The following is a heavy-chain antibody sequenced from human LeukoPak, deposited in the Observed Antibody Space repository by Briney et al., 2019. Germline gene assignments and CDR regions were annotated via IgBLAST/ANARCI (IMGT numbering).Heavy chain of an antibody. J-gene: IGHJ4*02. CDR3: AKSTAPCSRGSCYSALES. CDR2: VSSDGLTK. CDR1: GFTLSSYS. V-gene: IGHV3-30-3*02. Sequence: GRSLRLSCAASGFTLSSYSIHWVRQAPGKGLDWVAGVSSDGLTKYSADSVKGRFTISRDNSENTLYLQMNSLRVEDTAIYYCAKSTAPCSRGSCYSALESWGQGTLVTVSS. D-gene: IGHD2-15*01.